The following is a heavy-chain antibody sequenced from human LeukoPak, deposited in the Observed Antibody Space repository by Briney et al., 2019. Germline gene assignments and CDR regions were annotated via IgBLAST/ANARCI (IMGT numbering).Heavy chain of an antibody. CDR2: ISSSSSYI. Sequence: GGSLRLSCAASGFTFSSYSMNWVRQAPGKGLEWVSSISSSSSYIYYADSVKGRFTISRDNAKNSLYLQMNSLRAEETAVYYCARDAYCSTTSCKEYFDLGGRGTLVTVSS. V-gene: IGHV3-21*01. D-gene: IGHD2-2*01. CDR1: GFTFSSYS. CDR3: ARDAYCSTTSCKEYFDL. J-gene: IGHJ2*01.